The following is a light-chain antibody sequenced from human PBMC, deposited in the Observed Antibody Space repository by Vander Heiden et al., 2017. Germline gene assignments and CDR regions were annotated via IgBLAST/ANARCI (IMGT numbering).Light chain of an antibody. CDR3: QQYYSTPWT. V-gene: IGKV4-1*01. J-gene: IGKJ1*01. Sequence: IVMTQSPDSPAVSLGERATINCKSSQSVLYSSNNKNYLAWYQQKPGQPPQLLIYWASTRESGVPDRFSGSGSGTDFTLTISSLQAEDVAVYYCQQYYSTPWTFGQGTKVEIK. CDR2: WAS. CDR1: QSVLYSSNNKNY.